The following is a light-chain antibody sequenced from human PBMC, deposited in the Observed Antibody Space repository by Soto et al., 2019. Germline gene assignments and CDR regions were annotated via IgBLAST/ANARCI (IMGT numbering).Light chain of an antibody. CDR1: QSVNSY. CDR2: DAS. Sequence: EIVLTQSPAILSMSPGERATLSCRASQSVNSYFAWYQQKPGQALRLLIYDASNRATGVPARFSGSGSGTDFTLTISSLEPQDFAVYYCQQRRYWPVTFGQGTKVEIK. J-gene: IGKJ1*01. V-gene: IGKV3-11*01. CDR3: QQRRYWPVT.